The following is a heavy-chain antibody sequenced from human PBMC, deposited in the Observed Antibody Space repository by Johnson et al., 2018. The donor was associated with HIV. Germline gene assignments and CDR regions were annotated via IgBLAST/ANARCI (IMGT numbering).Heavy chain of an antibody. D-gene: IGHD1-26*01. V-gene: IGHV3-20*04. Sequence: VQLVESGGGVVRPGGSLRLSCAASGFTFEDYGMNWVRQAPGKGLEWVSGINWNGGSTGYADSVKGLFTISRDNAKNSLYLQMTRLRVEDTALYYCAREGAWEVRPGAFDIWGQGTMVTVSS. CDR3: AREGAWEVRPGAFDI. CDR1: GFTFEDYG. CDR2: INWNGGST. J-gene: IGHJ3*02.